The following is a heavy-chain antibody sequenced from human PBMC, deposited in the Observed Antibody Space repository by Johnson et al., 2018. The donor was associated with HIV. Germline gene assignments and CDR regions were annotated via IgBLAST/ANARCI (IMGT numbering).Heavy chain of an antibody. CDR3: ARGYILTGYSGVFDM. J-gene: IGHJ3*02. CDR2: IYSGVST. CDR1: GFTVSRNY. Sequence: MLLVESGGGLVQPGGSLRLSCAASGFTVSRNYMSWVRQAPGKGLEWVSVIYSGVSTHYADSVKGRFTISRDNSKNTVYLQMNSLRAEDTAWYYCARGYILTGYSGVFDMWGQGTMVTVSS. D-gene: IGHD3-9*01. V-gene: IGHV3-66*01.